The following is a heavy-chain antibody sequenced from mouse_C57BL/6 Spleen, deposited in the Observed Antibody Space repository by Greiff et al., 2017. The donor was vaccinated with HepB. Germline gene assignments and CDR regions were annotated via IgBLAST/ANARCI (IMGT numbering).Heavy chain of an antibody. D-gene: IGHD2-1*01. J-gene: IGHJ4*01. CDR3: ARENYGNPSDAMDY. V-gene: IGHV1-52*01. CDR1: GYTFTSYW. Sequence: QVQLQQPGAELVRPGSSVKLSCKASGYTFTSYWMHWVKQRPIQGLEWIGNIDPSDSETHYNQKFKDKATLTANTSSSTAYMQLSSLTSEDSAVYYCARENYGNPSDAMDYWGQGTSVTVSS. CDR2: IDPSDSET.